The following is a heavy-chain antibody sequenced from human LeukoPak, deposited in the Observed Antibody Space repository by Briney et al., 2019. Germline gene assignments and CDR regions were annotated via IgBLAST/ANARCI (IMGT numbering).Heavy chain of an antibody. D-gene: IGHD3-16*01. J-gene: IGHJ4*02. CDR3: ARYDYVLSGVDY. CDR1: GYTFTGYY. Sequence: ASVKVSCKASGYTFTGYYMHWVRQAPGQGLEWMGWINPNSGGTNYAQKFQGRVTMTRDTSISTAYMELRSLRSDDTAVYYCARYDYVLSGVDYWGQGTLVTVSS. CDR2: INPNSGGT. V-gene: IGHV1-2*02.